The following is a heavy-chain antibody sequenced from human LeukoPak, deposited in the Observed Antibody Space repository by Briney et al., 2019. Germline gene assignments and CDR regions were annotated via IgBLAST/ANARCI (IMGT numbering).Heavy chain of an antibody. J-gene: IGHJ5*02. D-gene: IGHD3-10*01. CDR2: VSAYNGNT. Sequence: ASVKVSCKASGYTFTSYGISWVRQAPGQGLEWMGWVSAYNGNTNYAQKLQGRVTMTTDTSTSTAYMEQRSLRSDDTAVYYCAREGGFGELYNWFDPWGQGTLVTVSS. V-gene: IGHV1-18*04. CDR3: AREGGFGELYNWFDP. CDR1: GYTFTSYG.